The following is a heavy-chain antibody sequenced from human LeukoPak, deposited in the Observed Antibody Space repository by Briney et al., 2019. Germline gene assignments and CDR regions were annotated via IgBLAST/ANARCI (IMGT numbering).Heavy chain of an antibody. V-gene: IGHV3-23*01. J-gene: IGHJ4*02. CDR1: GFTFSSYA. D-gene: IGHD6-19*01. CDR3: AKTTAGYSSGRYPGWPVDY. Sequence: GGSLRLSCAASGFTFSSYAMSWVRQAPGKGLEWVSAISGSGGSTYYADSVEGRFTISRDNSKNTLYLQKNSMSAEDTAVYYCAKTTAGYSSGRYPGWPVDYWGQGTLVTVSS. CDR2: ISGSGGST.